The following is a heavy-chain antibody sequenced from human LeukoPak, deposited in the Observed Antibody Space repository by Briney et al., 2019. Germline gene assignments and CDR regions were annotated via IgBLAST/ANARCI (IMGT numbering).Heavy chain of an antibody. D-gene: IGHD6-13*01. J-gene: IGHJ4*02. Sequence: GGSLRLSCAASGFTFSSYWMHWVRQAPGKGLVWVSRINSDGSSTSYADSVKGRFTISRDNGKNTLYLQMNSLRAEDTAVYYCARGGIESPLGYWGQGTLVTVSS. CDR2: INSDGSST. CDR1: GFTFSSYW. V-gene: IGHV3-74*01. CDR3: ARGGIESPLGY.